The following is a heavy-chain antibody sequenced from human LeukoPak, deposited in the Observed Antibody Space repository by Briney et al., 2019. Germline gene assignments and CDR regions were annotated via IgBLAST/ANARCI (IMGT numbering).Heavy chain of an antibody. J-gene: IGHJ5*02. CDR1: GGSISSYY. V-gene: IGHV4-59*08. Sequence: PSETLSLTCTVSGGSISSYYWSWIRQPPGKGLEWIGYIYYSGSTNYNPSLKSRVTISVDTSKNQFSLKLSSVTAADTAVYYCARHPPPTNNWFYPWGQGIVVTVSS. CDR2: IYYSGST. CDR3: ARHPPPTNNWFYP.